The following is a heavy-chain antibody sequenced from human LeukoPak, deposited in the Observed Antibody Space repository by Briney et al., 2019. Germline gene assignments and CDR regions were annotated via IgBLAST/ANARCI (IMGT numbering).Heavy chain of an antibody. CDR3: ARLLGGGAAYYFDY. CDR1: GGSISSYY. CDR2: IYYSGST. D-gene: IGHD3-10*01. J-gene: IGHJ4*02. Sequence: PSETLSLTCTVSGGSISSYYWSWIRQPPGKGLEWIGYIYYSGSTNYNPSLKSRVTISVDTSKNQFSLKLSSVTAADTAVYYCARLLGGGAAYYFDYWGQGTLVTVSS. V-gene: IGHV4-59*08.